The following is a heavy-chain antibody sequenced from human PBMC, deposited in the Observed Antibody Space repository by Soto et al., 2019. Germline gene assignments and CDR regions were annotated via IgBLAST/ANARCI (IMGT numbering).Heavy chain of an antibody. V-gene: IGHV1-3*01. CDR2: INAGNGNT. Sequence: APVKVSCKASGYTFTSYAMHWVRQAPGQRLEWMGWINAGNGNTKYSQKFQGRVTITRDTSASTAYMELSSLRSEDTAVYYWARPPTRYNSDYPGQGPLLTLSS. CDR1: GYTFTSYA. D-gene: IGHD1-1*01. CDR3: ARPPTRYNSDY. J-gene: IGHJ4*02.